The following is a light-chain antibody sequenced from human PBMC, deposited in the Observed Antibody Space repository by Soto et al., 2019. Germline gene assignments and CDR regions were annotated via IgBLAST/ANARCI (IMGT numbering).Light chain of an antibody. Sequence: EIVLTQSPGTLSLSPGERATLSCRASQSVSSSYLAWYQHKPGQAPRLLIYGASSRATGIPDRFSGSGSGTDFPLTISRLEPEDFAVYYCQQYGSSPHTVGQGTKLELQ. CDR3: QQYGSSPHT. J-gene: IGKJ2*01. CDR2: GAS. V-gene: IGKV3-20*01. CDR1: QSVSSSY.